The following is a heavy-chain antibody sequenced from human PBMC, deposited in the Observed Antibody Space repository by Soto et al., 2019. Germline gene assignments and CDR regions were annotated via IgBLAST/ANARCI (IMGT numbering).Heavy chain of an antibody. Sequence: SLTCTVSGGSISSYSWIWIRQPPGKGLEWIGYIYHSGSTYYNPSLKSRVTISVDRSKNQFSLKLSSVTAADTAVYYCARVPGPWCQGTRGTVSS. J-gene: IGHJ5*02. CDR1: GGSISSYS. CDR2: IYHSGST. V-gene: IGHV4-30-2*01. CDR3: ARVPGP.